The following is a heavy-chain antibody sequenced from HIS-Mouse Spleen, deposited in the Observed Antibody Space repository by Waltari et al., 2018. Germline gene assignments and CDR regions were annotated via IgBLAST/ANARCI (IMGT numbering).Heavy chain of an antibody. CDR3: AREIPYSSSWYDWYFDL. D-gene: IGHD6-13*01. CDR1: GGSISSSSYY. Sequence: QLQLQESGPGLVKPSETLSLTCTVSGGSISSSSYYLGWFRQPPGKGLEWIGSIYYSGSTYYNQSLKSRVTISVDTSKNQFSLKLSSVTAADTAVYYCAREIPYSSSWYDWYFDLWGRGTLVTVSS. V-gene: IGHV4-39*07. J-gene: IGHJ2*01. CDR2: IYYSGST.